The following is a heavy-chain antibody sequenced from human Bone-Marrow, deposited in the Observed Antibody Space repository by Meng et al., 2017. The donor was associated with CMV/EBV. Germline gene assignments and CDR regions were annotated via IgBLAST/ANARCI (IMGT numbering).Heavy chain of an antibody. CDR2: TYYRSKWYN. CDR3: ARGVPLAETYDFWSGYRYYFDY. J-gene: IGHJ4*02. Sequence: LRHSCAISGDSVSSNSAAWNWIRQSPSRGLEWLGRTYYRSKWYNDYAVSVKSRITINPDTSKNQFSLQLNSVTPEDTAVYYCARGVPLAETYDFWSGYRYYFDYWGQGTLVTVYS. V-gene: IGHV6-1*01. CDR1: GDSVSSNSAA. D-gene: IGHD3-3*01.